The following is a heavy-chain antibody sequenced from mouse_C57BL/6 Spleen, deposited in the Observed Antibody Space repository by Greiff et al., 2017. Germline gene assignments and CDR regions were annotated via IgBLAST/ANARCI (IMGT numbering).Heavy chain of an antibody. CDR2: INPNNGGT. CDR1: GYTFTDYY. J-gene: IGHJ2*01. D-gene: IGHD1-1*01. CDR3: AREGGYYGSSYRLGY. Sequence: VQLQQSGPALVKPGASVKISCKASGYTFTDYYMNWVKQSHGKSLKWIGDINPNNGGTSYNQKFKGKATLTVDKSSSTAYMELRSLTSEDSAVYYWAREGGYYGSSYRLGYWGQGTTLTVSS. V-gene: IGHV1-26*01.